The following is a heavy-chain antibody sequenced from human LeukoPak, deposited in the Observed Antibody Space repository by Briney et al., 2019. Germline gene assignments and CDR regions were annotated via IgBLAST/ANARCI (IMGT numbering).Heavy chain of an antibody. CDR1: GFTFSSYE. J-gene: IGHJ4*02. CDR2: ISPSGTTI. Sequence: PGGSLRLSCAASGFTFSSYEMNWVRQAPGKGLEWVSYISPSGTTIHSADSVKGRFTISRDNAKNSLSLQMISLRAEDTAVYYCAREISRFGIWGQGTQVTVSS. CDR3: AREISRFGI. V-gene: IGHV3-48*03. D-gene: IGHD3-16*01.